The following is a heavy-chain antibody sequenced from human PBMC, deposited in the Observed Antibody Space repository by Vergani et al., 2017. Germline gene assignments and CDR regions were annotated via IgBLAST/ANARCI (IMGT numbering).Heavy chain of an antibody. CDR3: AIKNYNWNVHDY. J-gene: IGHJ4*02. V-gene: IGHV4-30-2*01. Sequence: QLQLQESGSGLVKPSQTLSLTCAVSGGSISSGGYSWSWIRQPPGKGLEWIGYIYHSGSTYYNPSLKSRVTISVDRSKNQFSLKLSSVTTADTAVYYCAIKNYNWNVHDYWGQGTLVTVSS. CDR2: IYHSGST. D-gene: IGHD1-1*01. CDR1: GGSISSGGYS.